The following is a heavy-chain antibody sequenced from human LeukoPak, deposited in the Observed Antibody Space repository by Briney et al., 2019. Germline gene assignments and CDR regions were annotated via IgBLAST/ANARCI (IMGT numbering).Heavy chain of an antibody. CDR1: GGTFSSYA. V-gene: IGHV1-69*04. J-gene: IGHJ6*02. CDR3: ARDPPDYYYYGMDV. CDR2: IIPILGIA. D-gene: IGHD1-14*01. Sequence: ASVKVSCKASGGTFSSYAISWVRQAPGQGLEWMGRIIPILGIANYAQKFQGRVTITADKSTSTAYMELSSLRSEDTAVYYCARDPPDYYYYGMDVWGQGTTVTVSS.